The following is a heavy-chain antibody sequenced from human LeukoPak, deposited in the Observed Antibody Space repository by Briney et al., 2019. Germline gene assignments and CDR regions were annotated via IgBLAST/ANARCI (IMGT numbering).Heavy chain of an antibody. Sequence: SETLSPTCTVSGGSISSYYWSWIRQPPGKGLEWIGYIYHSGNTNYNPSLKSRVTISVDTSKNQFSLRLSSVTAADTAVYYCARGGYGDYADYWGQGTLVTVSS. CDR1: GGSISSYY. J-gene: IGHJ4*02. D-gene: IGHD4-17*01. CDR2: IYHSGNT. V-gene: IGHV4-59*01. CDR3: ARGGYGDYADY.